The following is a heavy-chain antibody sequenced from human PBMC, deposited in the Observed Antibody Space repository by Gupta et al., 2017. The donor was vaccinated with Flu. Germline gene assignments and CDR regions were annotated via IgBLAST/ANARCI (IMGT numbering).Heavy chain of an antibody. V-gene: IGHV3-30*14. CDR2: IGIYANSYSDYDK. CDR3: ARESEVSGRYNWYFDL. D-gene: IGHD1-26*01. J-gene: IGHJ2*01. Sequence: VQLLESGGGLVQPGGSLRLSCAASGFRFSGADFHWVRQPTGRGLEWVAGIGIYANSYSDYDKYYPESVKGRFIGSRENAMNSLYLQVNNLRVEDTAIYYCARESEVSGRYNWYFDLWGRGTLVTVSS. CDR1: GFRFSGAD.